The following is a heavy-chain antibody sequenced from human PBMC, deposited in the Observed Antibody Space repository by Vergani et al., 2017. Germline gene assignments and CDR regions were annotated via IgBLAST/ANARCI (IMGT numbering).Heavy chain of an antibody. CDR3: AKAPFIVPTAYYYMDV. D-gene: IGHD2-15*01. J-gene: IGHJ6*03. CDR1: GFTFSSYA. Sequence: EVQLLESGGGLVQPGGSLRLSCAASGFTFSSYAMSWVRQAPGKGLEWVSAISGSGGSTYYADSVKGRFTISRDDFKNTLYLQINSLRAEDTAVYYCAKAPFIVPTAYYYMDVWGKGTTVTVSS. CDR2: ISGSGGST. V-gene: IGHV3-23*01.